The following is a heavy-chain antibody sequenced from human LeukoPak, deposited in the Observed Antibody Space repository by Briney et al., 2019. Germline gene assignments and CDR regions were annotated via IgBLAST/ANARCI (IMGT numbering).Heavy chain of an antibody. Sequence: GGSLRLSCAASGLTFSNYWMTWVRQAPGKGLVWVSLIKSDGSGTNYADSVKGRFTISRDNAKNTLYLQMDSLRAEDTATYYCARDKGYSSDTWGQGTLVTVSS. CDR2: IKSDGSGT. V-gene: IGHV3-74*01. CDR1: GLTFSNYW. D-gene: IGHD5-18*01. J-gene: IGHJ5*02. CDR3: ARDKGYSSDT.